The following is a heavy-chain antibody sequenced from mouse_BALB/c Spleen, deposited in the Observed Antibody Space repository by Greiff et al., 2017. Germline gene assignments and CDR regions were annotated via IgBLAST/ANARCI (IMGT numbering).Heavy chain of an antibody. D-gene: IGHD2-4*01. CDR1: GFSFTDYN. V-gene: IGHV1S135*01. CDR3: ASIYYNYDDAMDY. J-gene: IGHJ4*01. Sequence: VQLKESGPELVKPGASVKVSCKASGFSFTDYNMYWVQQSHGKSLEWIGYIDPYNGGTSYTQKFKGKATFAVDKSSSTAFMHLNSLTSEDSAVYDSASIYYNYDDAMDYWGQGTSVTVSS. CDR2: IDPYNGGT.